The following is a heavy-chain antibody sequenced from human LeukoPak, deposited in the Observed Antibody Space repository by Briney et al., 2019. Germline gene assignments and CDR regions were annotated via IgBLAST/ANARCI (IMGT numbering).Heavy chain of an antibody. D-gene: IGHD6-13*01. Sequence: GASVKVSCKVSGYTLTELSMHWVRQAPGKGLEWMGGFDPEDGETIYAQKFQGRVTMTEDTSTDTAYMELSSLRSEDTAVYYCAPLIAAAGTRWFDPWGQGTLVTVSS. CDR2: FDPEDGET. J-gene: IGHJ5*02. CDR1: GYTLTELS. CDR3: APLIAAAGTRWFDP. V-gene: IGHV1-24*01.